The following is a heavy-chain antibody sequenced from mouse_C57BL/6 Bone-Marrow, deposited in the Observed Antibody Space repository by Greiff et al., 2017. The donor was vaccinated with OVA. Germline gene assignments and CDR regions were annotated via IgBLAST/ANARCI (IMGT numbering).Heavy chain of an antibody. CDR2: IRLKSDNYAT. V-gene: IGHV6-3*01. CDR1: GFTFSNYW. CDR3: TYYDY. Sequence: EVKVEESGGGLVQPGGSMKLSCVGSGFTFSNYWMNWVRQSPEKGLEWVAQIRLKSDNYATHYAESVKGRFTISRDDSKSSVYLQMNNLRAEDTGIYYCTYYDYWGQGTLVTVSA. J-gene: IGHJ3*01. D-gene: IGHD2-4*01.